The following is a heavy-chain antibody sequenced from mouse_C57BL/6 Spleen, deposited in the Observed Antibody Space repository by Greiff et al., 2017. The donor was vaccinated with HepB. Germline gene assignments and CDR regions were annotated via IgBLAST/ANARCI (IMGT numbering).Heavy chain of an antibody. Sequence: EVQLVESGGGLVQPKGSLKLSCAASGFSFNTYAMNWVRQAPGKGLEWVARIRSKSNNYATYYADSVKDRFTISRDDSESMLYLQMNNLKTEDTAMYYCVRSYGSSSFDYWGQGTTLTVSS. V-gene: IGHV10-1*01. CDR3: VRSYGSSSFDY. CDR1: GFSFNTYA. CDR2: IRSKSNNYAT. D-gene: IGHD1-1*01. J-gene: IGHJ2*01.